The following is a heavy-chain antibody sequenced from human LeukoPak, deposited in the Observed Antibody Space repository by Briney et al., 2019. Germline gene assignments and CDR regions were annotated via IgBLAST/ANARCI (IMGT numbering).Heavy chain of an antibody. CDR1: GFTSNY. J-gene: IGHJ4*02. V-gene: IGHV3-53*01. Sequence: GGSLRLSCAASGFTSNYMSWVRPAPGKGLEWISLIYSDGSTTFYADSVKGRFTISRDNSKNTFYLQMNRLRPEDTAVYYCASDGYNYFEFWGQGTLVIVSS. CDR3: ASDGYNYFEF. D-gene: IGHD5-24*01. CDR2: IYSDGSTT.